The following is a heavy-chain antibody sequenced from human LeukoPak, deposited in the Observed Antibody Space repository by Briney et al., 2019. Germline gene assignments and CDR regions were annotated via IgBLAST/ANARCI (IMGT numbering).Heavy chain of an antibody. J-gene: IGHJ3*01. CDR2: IYHSGST. CDR1: GGSISSGGYS. V-gene: IGHV4-30-2*01. CDR3: ARATYSSGWYGGDDAFDV. D-gene: IGHD6-19*01. Sequence: SQTLSLTCAVSGGSISSGGYSWSWIRQPPGKGLEWIGYIYHSGSTYYNPSLKSRVTISVGRSKNQFSLKLSSVTAADTAVYYCARATYSSGWYGGDDAFDVWGQGTMVTVSS.